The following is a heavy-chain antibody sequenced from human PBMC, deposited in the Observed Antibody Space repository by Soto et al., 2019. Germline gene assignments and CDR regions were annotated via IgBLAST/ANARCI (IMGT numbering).Heavy chain of an antibody. V-gene: IGHV2-5*01. CDR3: AHRRMDRDYYYYGMDV. Sequence: QITLKESGPTLVNPTQTLTLTCTFSGFSLSTSGVGVGWIRQPPGKALEWLALIYWNDDKRYSPSLKSRLTITKDTSKNQVVLTMTNMDPVDTATYYCAHRRMDRDYYYYGMDVWGQGTTVTVSS. J-gene: IGHJ6*02. CDR1: GFSLSTSGVG. CDR2: IYWNDDK.